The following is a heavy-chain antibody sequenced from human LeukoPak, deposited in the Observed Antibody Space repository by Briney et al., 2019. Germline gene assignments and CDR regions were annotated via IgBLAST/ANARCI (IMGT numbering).Heavy chain of an antibody. CDR3: ARTGGSSGYYYFDY. J-gene: IGHJ4*02. CDR1: GGSISSGGYS. Sequence: NPSETLSLICAVSGGSISSGGYSWSWIRQPPGKGLEWVSSISSSSSYIYYADSVKGRFTISRDNAKNSLYLQMNSLRAEDTAVYYCARTGGSSGYYYFDYWGQGTLVTVSS. D-gene: IGHD3-22*01. V-gene: IGHV3-21*01. CDR2: ISSSSSYI.